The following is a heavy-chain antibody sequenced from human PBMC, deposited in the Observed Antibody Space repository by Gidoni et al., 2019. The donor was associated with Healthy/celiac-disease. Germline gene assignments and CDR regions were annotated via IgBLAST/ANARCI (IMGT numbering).Heavy chain of an antibody. CDR3: AKFPGYSYGYIDY. J-gene: IGHJ4*02. D-gene: IGHD5-18*01. CDR2: ISGSGGST. V-gene: IGHV3-23*01. Sequence: EVQLLESGGGLVQPGGSLSLSCAASGFTFSSYAMSWVRQAPGKGLEWVSAISGSGGSTYYADSVKGRFTISRDNSKNTLYLQMNSLRAEDTAVYYCAKFPGYSYGYIDYWGQGTLVTVSS. CDR1: GFTFSSYA.